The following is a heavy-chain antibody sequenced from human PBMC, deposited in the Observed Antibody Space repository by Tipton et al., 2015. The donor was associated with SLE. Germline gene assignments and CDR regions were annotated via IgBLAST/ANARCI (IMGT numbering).Heavy chain of an antibody. Sequence: VQLVQSGIEVKKPGESLEISCKGFGYTFTDYWIGWVRQMPGKGLEWMGIIYPGDSETKYSPSFQGQVTISADKSISTAYLQWSSLKASDTAMYYCGRQLDLTGDIDYWGQGTLVTVSS. D-gene: IGHD7-27*01. CDR1: GYTFTDYW. V-gene: IGHV5-51*01. CDR3: GRQLDLTGDIDY. J-gene: IGHJ4*02. CDR2: IYPGDSET.